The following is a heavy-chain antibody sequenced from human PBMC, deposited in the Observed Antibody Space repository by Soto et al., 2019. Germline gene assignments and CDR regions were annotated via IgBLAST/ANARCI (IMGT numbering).Heavy chain of an antibody. J-gene: IGHJ2*01. D-gene: IGHD3-10*01. CDR2: ISTISTTI. CDR3: ARAPGNYYGSGTPCWYFDL. V-gene: IGHV3-48*02. Sequence: EVQLVESGGGLVQPGGSLRLSCAASGFTFSSYTMNWVRQAPGKGLKWVSYISTISTTIYYTDYVEGRFAISSDDAKNSLYLQMNSLRDEDTAVYYCARAPGNYYGSGTPCWYFDLCGRGTLVTVSS. CDR1: GFTFSSYT.